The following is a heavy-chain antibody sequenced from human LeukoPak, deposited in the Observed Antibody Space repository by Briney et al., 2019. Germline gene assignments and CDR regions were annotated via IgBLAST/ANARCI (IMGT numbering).Heavy chain of an antibody. Sequence: GASVKVSCKASGGTFSSYAISWVRQGHGQGLEWMGVIIPIFGTANYAQKFQGRVTITADDSTSTAYMELSSLRSEDTAVYYCAREVPYKMYSSSWYDYYYYGMDVWGQGTTVTVSS. V-gene: IGHV1-69*13. J-gene: IGHJ6*02. CDR1: GGTFSSYA. CDR3: AREVPYKMYSSSWYDYYYYGMDV. CDR2: IIPIFGTA. D-gene: IGHD6-13*01.